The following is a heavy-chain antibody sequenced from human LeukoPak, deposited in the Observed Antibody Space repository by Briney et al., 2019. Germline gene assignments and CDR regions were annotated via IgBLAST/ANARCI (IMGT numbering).Heavy chain of an antibody. J-gene: IGHJ4*02. D-gene: IGHD3-16*01. CDR3: ARRLGVSYLDY. CDR1: GGSISSYY. CDR2: IYYSGST. Sequence: SETLSLTCTVSGGSISSYYWSWIRQPPGKGLEWIGYIYYSGSTNYNPSLKSRVTISVDTSKNQFSLKLSSVTAADTAVYYCARRLGVSYLDYWGQGTLVTVSS. V-gene: IGHV4-59*01.